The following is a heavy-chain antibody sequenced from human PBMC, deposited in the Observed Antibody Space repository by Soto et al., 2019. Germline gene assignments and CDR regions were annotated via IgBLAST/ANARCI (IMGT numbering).Heavy chain of an antibody. V-gene: IGHV1-69*13. J-gene: IGHJ4*02. CDR1: GGTFSSYA. Sequence: SVKVSCKASGGTFSSYAISWVRQAPGQGLEWMGGIIPIFGTANYAQKFQGRVTITADESTSTAYMELSSLRSEDTAVYFCARAVAVPADFDYWGQGTLVTVSS. CDR2: IIPIFGTA. CDR3: ARAVAVPADFDY. D-gene: IGHD6-19*01.